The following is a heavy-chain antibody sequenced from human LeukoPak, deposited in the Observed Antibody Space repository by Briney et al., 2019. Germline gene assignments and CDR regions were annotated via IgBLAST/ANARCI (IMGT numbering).Heavy chain of an antibody. D-gene: IGHD7-27*01. CDR2: IDGSGDKT. Sequence: PGGSLRLSCAASGFMFSNFAIRWVRQVPGKGLEWVSSIDGSGDKTHYPDSVRGRFTVSRDNSKNTLYLQMNSLRDEDTATYFCAKVQFNWGPIDYWGQGTPVIVSS. V-gene: IGHV3-23*01. J-gene: IGHJ4*02. CDR1: GFMFSNFA. CDR3: AKVQFNWGPIDY.